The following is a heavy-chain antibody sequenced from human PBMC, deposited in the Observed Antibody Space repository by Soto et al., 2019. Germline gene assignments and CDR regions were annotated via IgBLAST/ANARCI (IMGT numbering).Heavy chain of an antibody. CDR1: GYSFTNYG. V-gene: IGHV1-18*01. D-gene: IGHD6-19*01. J-gene: IGHJ6*03. CDR2: ISAYNGNT. Sequence: QDQLVQSGVEVKKPGASVKVSCKASGYSFTNYGITWVRQAPGQGFEWMGWISAYNGNTNYAQKFQGRVTLTTDASTSTAYLELRSPRSDDTAVYYCARDRGVAPPVAGNTHYYYYMDDWGKGTTVTVSS. CDR3: ARDRGVAPPVAGNTHYYYYMDD.